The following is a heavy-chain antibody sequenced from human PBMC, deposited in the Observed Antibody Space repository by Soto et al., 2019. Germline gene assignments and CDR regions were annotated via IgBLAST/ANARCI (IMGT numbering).Heavy chain of an antibody. V-gene: IGHV1-69*08. CDR3: AREGGVVVTAIPYFDH. J-gene: IGHJ4*02. CDR2: IIPIVGIV. CDR1: GGTFSSYT. D-gene: IGHD2-21*02. Sequence: QVQLVQSGAEVKKPGSSVKVSCKASGGTFSSYTISWVRQAPGQGLEWMGRIIPIVGIVNYAQKFQGRVTITVDKSTSTAYMELSSLRSEDTAVYYCAREGGVVVTAIPYFDHWGQGTLVTVSS.